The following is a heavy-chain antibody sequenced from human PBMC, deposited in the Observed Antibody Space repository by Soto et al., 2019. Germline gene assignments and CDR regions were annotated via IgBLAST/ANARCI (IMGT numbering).Heavy chain of an antibody. J-gene: IGHJ4*02. CDR3: ARGQYYDILTGSYYFDY. V-gene: IGHV3-13*05. CDR1: GFTFSSYD. Sequence: RLSCAASGFTFSSYDMHWVRQATGKGLEWVSAIGTAGDPYYPGSVKGRFTISRENAKNSLYLQMNSLRAGDTAVYYCARGQYYDILTGSYYFDYWGQGTLVTVSS. D-gene: IGHD3-9*01. CDR2: IGTAGDP.